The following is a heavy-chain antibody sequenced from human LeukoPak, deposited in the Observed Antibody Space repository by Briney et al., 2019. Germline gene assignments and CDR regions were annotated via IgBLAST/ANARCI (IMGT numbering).Heavy chain of an antibody. Sequence: SETLSLTCTVSGGSISSYHWIWIRQPPGKGLEWIGEINHSGSTKYNPSLKSRVTISVDTSKNQFSLKLSSVTAADTAVYYCARGGSSGYVDWGQGALVTVSS. J-gene: IGHJ4*02. CDR3: ARGGSSGYVD. CDR2: INHSGST. V-gene: IGHV4-34*01. CDR1: GGSISSYH. D-gene: IGHD5-12*01.